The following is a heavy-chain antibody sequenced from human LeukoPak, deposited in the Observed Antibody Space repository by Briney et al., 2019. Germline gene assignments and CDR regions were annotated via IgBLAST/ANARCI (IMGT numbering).Heavy chain of an antibody. V-gene: IGHV4-34*01. Sequence: PSETLSLTCAVYGGSFSGYYWSWIRQPPGKGLEWIGEINHSGGTNCNPSLKSRVTISVDTSKNQFSLKLSSVTAADTAVYYCASGHSGYDHWGQGTLVTVSS. CDR1: GGSFSGYY. J-gene: IGHJ5*02. D-gene: IGHD5-12*01. CDR3: ASGHSGYDH. CDR2: INHSGGT.